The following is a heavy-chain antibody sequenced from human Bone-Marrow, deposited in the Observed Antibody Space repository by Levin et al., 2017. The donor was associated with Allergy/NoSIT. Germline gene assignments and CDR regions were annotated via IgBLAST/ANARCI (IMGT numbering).Heavy chain of an antibody. V-gene: IGHV3-23*01. Sequence: GESLKISCAASGFTFSSYAMSWVRQAPGKGLEWVSAISGSGGSTYYADSVKGRFTISRDNSKNTLYLQMNSLRAEDTAVYYCAKRGYSYGGFDYWGQGTLVTVSS. CDR1: GFTFSSYA. D-gene: IGHD5-18*01. CDR3: AKRGYSYGGFDY. CDR2: ISGSGGST. J-gene: IGHJ4*02.